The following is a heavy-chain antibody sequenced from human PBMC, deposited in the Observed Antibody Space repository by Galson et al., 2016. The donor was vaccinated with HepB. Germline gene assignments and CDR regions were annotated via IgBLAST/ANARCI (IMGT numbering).Heavy chain of an antibody. CDR2: ISYDGSHK. CDR3: ARAHPYYYDSNGHLGSSDF. Sequence: SLRLSCAASGFTFSSYSMHWVRQAPGKGLEWVAVISYDGSHKYYADSVKGRFTISRDNSKSTLFLQMNSLRAEDTAVYYCARAHPYYYDSNGHLGSSDFWGQGTLVTVSS. J-gene: IGHJ4*02. CDR1: GFTFSSYS. D-gene: IGHD3-22*01. V-gene: IGHV3-30*04.